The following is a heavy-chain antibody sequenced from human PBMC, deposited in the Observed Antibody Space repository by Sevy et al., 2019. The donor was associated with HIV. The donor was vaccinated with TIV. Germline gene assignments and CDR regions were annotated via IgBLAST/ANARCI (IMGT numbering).Heavy chain of an antibody. V-gene: IGHV3-33*01. CDR3: ARATDYGDYDAFDI. Sequence: GGSLRLSCVASGFTFSSYGMHWVRQAPGKGLEWVAVIWYDGSNKYYADSVKGRFTISRDNSKNTLYLQMNSLRAEDTAVYYCARATDYGDYDAFDIWGQGTMVTVSS. D-gene: IGHD4-17*01. CDR2: IWYDGSNK. CDR1: GFTFSSYG. J-gene: IGHJ3*02.